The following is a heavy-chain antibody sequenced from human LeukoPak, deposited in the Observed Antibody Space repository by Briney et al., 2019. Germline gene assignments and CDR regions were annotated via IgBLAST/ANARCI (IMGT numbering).Heavy chain of an antibody. Sequence: SQTPSLTCAIPGGRVSSNKAAWEWGRPSPPRGPEWPGRAYYRSKWYNDYAVSVKSRIIVNPDTSENEFSLQLNSVTPEDTAIYYCARGSSPSRHAFDIWGQGTVVTVSS. CDR2: AYYRSKWYN. CDR3: ARGSSPSRHAFDI. D-gene: IGHD2-2*01. J-gene: IGHJ3*02. V-gene: IGHV6-1*01. CDR1: GGRVSSNKAA.